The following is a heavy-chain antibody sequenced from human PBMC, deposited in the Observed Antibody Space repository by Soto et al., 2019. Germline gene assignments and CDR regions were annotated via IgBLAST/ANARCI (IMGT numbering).Heavy chain of an antibody. Sequence: SETLSLTRTVPGGPISSYYWSWIRQPPGKGLEWIGYIYYSGSTNYNPSLKSRVTISVDTSKNQFSLKLSSVTAADTAVYYCARVRLSAAGYGDTASAFDIWGQGTMVTVSS. V-gene: IGHV4-59*01. CDR3: ARVRLSAAGYGDTASAFDI. CDR1: GGPISSYY. D-gene: IGHD6-13*01. J-gene: IGHJ3*02. CDR2: IYYSGST.